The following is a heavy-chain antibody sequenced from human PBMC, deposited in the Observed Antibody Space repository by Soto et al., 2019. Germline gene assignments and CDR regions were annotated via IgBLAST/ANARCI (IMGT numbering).Heavy chain of an antibody. D-gene: IGHD2-2*01. J-gene: IGHJ4*02. V-gene: IGHV4-34*01. CDR3: ARLGCSSTSCSPFDY. Sequence: QVQLQQWGAVLLKPSETLSLTCAVYGGSFSGYYWSWIRQPPGKGLEWIGEINHSGSTNYNPSLKSRVTISVDTSKNQFSLKLSSVTAADTAVYYCARLGCSSTSCSPFDYWGQGTLVTVSS. CDR2: INHSGST. CDR1: GGSFSGYY.